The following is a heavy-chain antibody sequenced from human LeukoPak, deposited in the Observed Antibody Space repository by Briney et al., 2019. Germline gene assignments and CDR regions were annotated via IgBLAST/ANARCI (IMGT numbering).Heavy chain of an antibody. CDR2: IYYSGST. CDR3: ARLSFEHSSGWGLLDY. Sequence: SETLSLTCTVSGGSISSSSYYWGWIRQPPGKGLEWIGSIYYSGSTYYNPSLKSRVTISVDTSKNQFSLKLSSVTAADTAVYYCARLSFEHSSGWGLLDYWGQGTLVTVSS. CDR1: GGSISSSSYY. D-gene: IGHD6-19*01. V-gene: IGHV4-39*07. J-gene: IGHJ4*02.